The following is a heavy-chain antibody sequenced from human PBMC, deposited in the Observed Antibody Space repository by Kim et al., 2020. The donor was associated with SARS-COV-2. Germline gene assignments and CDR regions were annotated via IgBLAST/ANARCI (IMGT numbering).Heavy chain of an antibody. J-gene: IGHJ4*02. D-gene: IGHD5-18*01. V-gene: IGHV4-39*01. CDR3: ARMEVDTADFDY. Sequence: YNSSLKSRVTISVDTSKNQFSLKLSSVTAADTAVYYCARMEVDTADFDYWGQGTLVTVSS.